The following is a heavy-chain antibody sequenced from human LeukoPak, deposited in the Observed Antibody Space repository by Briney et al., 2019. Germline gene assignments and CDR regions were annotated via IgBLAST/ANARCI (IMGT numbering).Heavy chain of an antibody. V-gene: IGHV4-30-4*08. J-gene: IGHJ4*02. Sequence: PSETLSLTXTVSGGSISSGDYYWSGIRQPPGKGLEWIGYIYYSGSTYYNPSLKSRVTISVDTSKNQFSLKLSSVTAADTAVYYCARGFRYCSSTSCYPYFDYWGQGTLVTVSS. CDR2: IYYSGST. D-gene: IGHD2-2*01. CDR3: ARGFRYCSSTSCYPYFDY. CDR1: GGSISSGDYY.